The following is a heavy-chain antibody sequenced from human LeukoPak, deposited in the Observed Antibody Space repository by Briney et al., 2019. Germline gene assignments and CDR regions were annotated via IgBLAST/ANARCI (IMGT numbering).Heavy chain of an antibody. CDR1: GFTVSSNY. D-gene: IGHD6-19*01. CDR2: IYSDGRT. J-gene: IGHJ4*02. V-gene: IGHV3-53*01. CDR3: VTEVIIAVTGNDY. Sequence: GGSLRLSCAASGFTVSSNYMSWVRQAPGKGLEWVSVIYSDGRTYYADSVKGRFTISRDNSKNTLYLETNSLRAEDTAVYYCVTEVIIAVTGNDYWGQGSLVTVSS.